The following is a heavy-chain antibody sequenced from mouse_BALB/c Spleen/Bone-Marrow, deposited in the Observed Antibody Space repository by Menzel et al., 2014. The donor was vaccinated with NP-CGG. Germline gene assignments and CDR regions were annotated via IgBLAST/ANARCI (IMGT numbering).Heavy chain of an antibody. CDR3: ARPHYYGSSWFAY. Sequence: EVQRVESGGGLVKPGGSLKLSCAASGFTFSSYAMSWVRQTPEKRLEWVATISSGGSYTYYPDSVKGRFTISRDNAENTLYLQMSSLRSEDTAMYYCARPHYYGSSWFAYWGQGTLVTVSA. V-gene: IGHV5-9-3*01. CDR1: GFTFSSYA. D-gene: IGHD1-1*01. CDR2: ISSGGSYT. J-gene: IGHJ3*01.